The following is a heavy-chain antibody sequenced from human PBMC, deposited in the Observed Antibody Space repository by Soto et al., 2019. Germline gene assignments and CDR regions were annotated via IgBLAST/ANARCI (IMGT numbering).Heavy chain of an antibody. CDR3: AAYYYDSSGYYSRIQYYFDF. D-gene: IGHD3-22*01. CDR1: GGTFSSYA. V-gene: IGHV1-69*13. CDR2: IIPIFGTA. J-gene: IGHJ4*02. Sequence: SVKVSCKASGGTFSSYAISWVRQAPGQGLEWMGGIIPIFGTANYAQKFQGRVTITADESTSTAYMELSSLRSEDTAVYYCAAYYYDSSGYYSRIQYYFDFWGQGTLVTVSS.